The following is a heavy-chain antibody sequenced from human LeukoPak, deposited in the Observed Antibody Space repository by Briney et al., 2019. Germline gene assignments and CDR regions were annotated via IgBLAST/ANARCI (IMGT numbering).Heavy chain of an antibody. J-gene: IGHJ4*02. Sequence: SETLSLTCAVYGGSFSGYYWSWIRQPPGKGLDWIGEINHSGSTKYNPSLKSRVTISVDTSKNQFSLKLSSVTAADTAVYYCARVYCTNGVCSEDDYWGQGTLVTVSS. CDR1: GGSFSGYY. CDR3: ARVYCTNGVCSEDDY. V-gene: IGHV4-34*01. CDR2: INHSGST. D-gene: IGHD2-8*01.